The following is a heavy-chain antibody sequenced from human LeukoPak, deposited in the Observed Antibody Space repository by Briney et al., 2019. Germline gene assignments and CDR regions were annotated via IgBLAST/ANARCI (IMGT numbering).Heavy chain of an antibody. V-gene: IGHV3-7*05. CDR2: IKHDGSEK. CDR1: GFTLSIYW. Sequence: PGGSLRLSCAASGFTLSIYWMSCVRQAPGKGLEWVANIKHDGSEKYYVDSVKGRFTISRDNAKNSLYLQMNSLRAEDTAVYYCARERGRTTVTWFYFDYWGQGTLVTVSS. J-gene: IGHJ4*02. D-gene: IGHD4-17*01. CDR3: ARERGRTTVTWFYFDY.